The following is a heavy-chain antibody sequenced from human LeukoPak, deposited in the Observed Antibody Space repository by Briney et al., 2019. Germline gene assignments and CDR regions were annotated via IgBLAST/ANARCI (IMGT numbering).Heavy chain of an antibody. CDR2: IYTSGST. CDR3: ARELRRFDY. Sequence: SQTLSLTCTVSGGSISSGSYYWSWIRQPAGKGLEWIGRIYTSGSTNYNPSLKSRVTISVDTSKNQFSLKLSSVTAADTAVYYCARELRRFDYWGQGTLVTVSS. V-gene: IGHV4-61*02. J-gene: IGHJ4*02. CDR1: GGSISSGSYY.